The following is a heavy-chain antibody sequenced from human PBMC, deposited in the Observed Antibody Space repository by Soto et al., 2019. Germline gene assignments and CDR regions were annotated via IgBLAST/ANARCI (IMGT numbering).Heavy chain of an antibody. J-gene: IGHJ4*02. CDR1: GFTFSSYW. Sequence: GVSLRLSCAASGFTFSSYWMHWVRQAPGKGLVWVSRINSDGSSTSYADSVKGRFTISRDNAKNTLYLQMNSLRAEDTAVYYCAREYGYRNLLAYRGQGTLVTVSS. D-gene: IGHD5-12*01. CDR3: AREYGYRNLLAY. V-gene: IGHV3-74*01. CDR2: INSDGSST.